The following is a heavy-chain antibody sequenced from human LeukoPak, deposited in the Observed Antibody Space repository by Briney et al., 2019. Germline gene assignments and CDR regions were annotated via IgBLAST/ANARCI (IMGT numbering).Heavy chain of an antibody. CDR1: GYTFTGYY. V-gene: IGHV1-2*02. Sequence: ASVKVSCKASGYTFTGYYMHWVRQAPGQGLEWMGWINPNSGGTNYAQKFQGRVTMTRDTSISTAYMELSRLRSDDTAVYYCARDDYSYCSSTSCYSFDYRGQGTLVTVSS. D-gene: IGHD2-2*01. CDR3: ARDDYSYCSSTSCYSFDY. J-gene: IGHJ4*02. CDR2: INPNSGGT.